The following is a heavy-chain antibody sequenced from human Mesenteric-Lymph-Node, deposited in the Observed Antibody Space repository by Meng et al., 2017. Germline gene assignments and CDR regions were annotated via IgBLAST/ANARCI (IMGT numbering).Heavy chain of an antibody. J-gene: IGHJ4*02. CDR2: IYPGDSDT. D-gene: IGHD6-19*01. Sequence: GESLKISCKGSGYGFYGYWIVWVRQMPGKGLEWMGIIYPGDSDTRYSPSFPGQVTISADKSISTAYLQWSSLKASDTAMYYCARQGSGEVDYWGQGTLVTVSS. V-gene: IGHV5-51*01. CDR1: GYGFYGYW. CDR3: ARQGSGEVDY.